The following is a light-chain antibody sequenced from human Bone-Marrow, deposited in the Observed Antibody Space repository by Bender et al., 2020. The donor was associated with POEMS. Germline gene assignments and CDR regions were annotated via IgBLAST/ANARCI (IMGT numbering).Light chain of an antibody. V-gene: IGLV1-47*02. J-gene: IGLJ3*02. Sequence: QSVLTQPPSVSAAPGQKVTISCSGSNSNIGNNYVSWYQHLPGTAPKLVVYSNYQRPSGVPARFSGSKSGTSASLAISDIQSEDEGDYYCSSWDDSLSGWVFGGGTKLTVL. CDR2: SNY. CDR3: SSWDDSLSGWV. CDR1: NSNIGNNY.